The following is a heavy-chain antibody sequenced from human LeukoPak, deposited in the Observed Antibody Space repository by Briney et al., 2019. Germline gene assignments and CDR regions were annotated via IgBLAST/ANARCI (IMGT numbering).Heavy chain of an antibody. Sequence: GGSLRISCAASGFTFSRYWMHWVRQAPGKGLVWVSRINTDGSSTSYADSVKGRFTISRDNAKNTLYLQMNGLRAEDTAVYYCARAHCSGGSCYSGDLVDYWGQGTLVTVSS. J-gene: IGHJ4*02. V-gene: IGHV3-74*01. CDR3: ARAHCSGGSCYSGDLVDY. CDR2: INTDGSST. D-gene: IGHD2-15*01. CDR1: GFTFSRYW.